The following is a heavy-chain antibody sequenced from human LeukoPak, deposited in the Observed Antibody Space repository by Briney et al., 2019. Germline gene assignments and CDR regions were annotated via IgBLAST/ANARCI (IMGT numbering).Heavy chain of an antibody. D-gene: IGHD3-9*01. CDR3: ARDQGDILTGGGFDP. CDR1: GGTFSSYA. CDR2: IIPIFGTA. V-gene: IGHV1-69*05. J-gene: IGHJ5*02. Sequence: SVKVSCKASGGTFSSYAISWVRPAPGQGLAWMGGIIPIFGTANYAQKFQGRVTITTDESTSTAYMELSSLRSEDTAVYYCARDQGDILTGGGFDPWGQGTLVTVSS.